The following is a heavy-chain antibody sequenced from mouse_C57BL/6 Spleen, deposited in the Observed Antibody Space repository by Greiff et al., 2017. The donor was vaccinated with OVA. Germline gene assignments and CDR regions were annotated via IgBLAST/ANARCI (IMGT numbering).Heavy chain of an antibody. CDR3: ARSYYGSSYGYFDV. J-gene: IGHJ1*03. CDR1: GYSFTGYY. V-gene: IGHV1-42*01. CDR2: INPSTGGT. D-gene: IGHD1-1*01. Sequence: VQLQQSGPELVKPGASVKISCKASGYSFTGYYMNWVKQSPEKSLEWIGEINPSTGGTTYNQKFKAKATLTVDKSSSTAYMQHKSLTSEDSAVYYCARSYYGSSYGYFDVWGTGTTVTVSS.